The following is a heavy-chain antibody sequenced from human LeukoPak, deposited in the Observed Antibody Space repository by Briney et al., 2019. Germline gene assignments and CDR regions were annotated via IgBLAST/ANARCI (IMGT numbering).Heavy chain of an antibody. CDR3: STGGGTHDY. J-gene: IGHJ4*02. Sequence: GSLGLSCAASGLTFNNAWMSWVRQAPGKGLEWVGRIRSRSAGGTTDYGAPVKGRFTISRDDSKNTLYLQMDSLKTEDTAVYYCSTGGGTHDYWGQGTLVTVSS. V-gene: IGHV3-15*01. CDR2: IRSRSAGGTT. D-gene: IGHD2-15*01. CDR1: GLTFNNAW.